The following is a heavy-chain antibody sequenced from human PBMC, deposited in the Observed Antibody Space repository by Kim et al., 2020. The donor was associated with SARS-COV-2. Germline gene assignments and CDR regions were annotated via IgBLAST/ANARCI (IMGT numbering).Heavy chain of an antibody. D-gene: IGHD2-2*01. J-gene: IGHJ6*02. CDR2: IYYSGST. CDR1: GGSVSSGSYY. CDR3: ARISGPAAMEYYYYYGMDV. Sequence: SETLSLTCTVSGGSVSSGSYYWSWIRQPPGKGLEWIGYIYYSGSTNYNPSLKSRVTISVDTSKNQFSLKLSSVTAADTAVYYCARISGPAAMEYYYYYGMDVWGQGTTVTVSS. V-gene: IGHV4-61*01.